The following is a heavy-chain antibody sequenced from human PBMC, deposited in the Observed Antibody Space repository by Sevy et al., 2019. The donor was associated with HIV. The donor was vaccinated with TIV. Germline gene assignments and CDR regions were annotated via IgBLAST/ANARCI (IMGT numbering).Heavy chain of an antibody. CDR1: GFTFGDYS. CDR3: TRWKGGQSIFDY. D-gene: IGHD1-1*01. Sequence: GGSLRLSCTVSGFTFGDYSMSWVRQAPGKGLEWVAFLKSKAHGGTLDYAASVKGRFTISMDDSKNIAHLQMNDLRTEDTAIYYCTRWKGGQSIFDYWGQGALVIVSS. CDR2: LKSKAHGGTL. V-gene: IGHV3-49*04. J-gene: IGHJ4*02.